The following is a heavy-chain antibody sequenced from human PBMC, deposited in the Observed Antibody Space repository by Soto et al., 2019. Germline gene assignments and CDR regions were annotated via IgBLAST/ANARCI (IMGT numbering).Heavy chain of an antibody. D-gene: IGHD2-2*01. CDR3: ARSLSYQPREGMDV. CDR1: GFTFDDYG. V-gene: IGHV3-20*04. J-gene: IGHJ6*02. Sequence: PGGSLRLSCAASGFTFDDYGMSWVRQAPGKGLEWVSGINWNGGSTGYADSVKGRFTISRDNAKNSLYLQMNSLRAEDAALYYCARSLSYQPREGMDVWGQGTTVNVS. CDR2: INWNGGST.